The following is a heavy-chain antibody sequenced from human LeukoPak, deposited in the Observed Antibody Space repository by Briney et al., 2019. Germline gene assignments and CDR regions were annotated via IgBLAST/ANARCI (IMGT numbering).Heavy chain of an antibody. CDR2: ISGNGRST. D-gene: IGHD3-22*01. CDR1: GFSFSNYA. V-gene: IGHV3-23*01. CDR3: ARDFDYYDDSGYQTYYFDY. Sequence: GGSLRLSCAASGFSFSNYAMSWVRQAPGKGLDWVSVISGNGRSTYYADSVKGRFTISRDNSKNTLYLQMNSLRAEDTAVYYCARDFDYYDDSGYQTYYFDYWGQGTLVTVSS. J-gene: IGHJ4*02.